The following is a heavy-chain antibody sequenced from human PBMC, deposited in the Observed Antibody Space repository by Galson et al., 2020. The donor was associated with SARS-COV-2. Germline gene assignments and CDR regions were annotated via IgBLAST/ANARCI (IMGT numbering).Heavy chain of an antibody. CDR2: ISDNGITI. J-gene: IGHJ3*02. CDR1: GFTFNDNY. Sequence: NSGGSLRLSCAASGFTFNDNYINWIRKAPGQGLAWVSYISDNGITIYHADSVKGRFTISRDNARNSLYLQVNSLRAEDTAVYYCARWYNGNPGDGFDIWGQGTMVSVSS. V-gene: IGHV3-11*04. CDR3: ARWYNGNPGDGFDI. D-gene: IGHD1-1*01.